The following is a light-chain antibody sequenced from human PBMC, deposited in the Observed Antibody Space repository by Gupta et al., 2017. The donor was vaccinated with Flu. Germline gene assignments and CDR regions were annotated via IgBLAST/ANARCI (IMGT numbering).Light chain of an antibody. CDR1: NIGSES. CDR3: QVRDSSRYHWV. V-gene: IGLV3-21*02. Sequence: SYVLTQPPSVSVAPGQTARITCGGNNIGSESVHWYQQKPGQAPVVVVHDDGDRPSGSPERVSGSNSGNTANLTISRVEAGDEADYYGQVRDSSRYHWVCGGGTKLTV. CDR2: DDG. J-gene: IGLJ2*01.